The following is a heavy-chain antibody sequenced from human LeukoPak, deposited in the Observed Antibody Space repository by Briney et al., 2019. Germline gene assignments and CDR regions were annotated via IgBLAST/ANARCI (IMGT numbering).Heavy chain of an antibody. Sequence: GGSLRLSCAASGFTFDDYAMHWVRQAPGKGLEWVSGISWNSGSIGYADSVKGRFTISRDNAKNSLYLQMNSLRAEDTAVYYCARPYPLMVRGVGWFDPWGQGTLVTVSS. CDR1: GFTFDDYA. V-gene: IGHV3-9*01. J-gene: IGHJ5*02. D-gene: IGHD3-10*01. CDR2: ISWNSGSI. CDR3: ARPYPLMVRGVGWFDP.